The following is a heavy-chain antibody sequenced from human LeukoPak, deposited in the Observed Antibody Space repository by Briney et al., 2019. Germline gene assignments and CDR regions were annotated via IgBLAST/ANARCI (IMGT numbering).Heavy chain of an antibody. CDR1: GGSISSYY. V-gene: IGHV4-59*01. CDR3: ARVGREGTFDY. CDR2: IYYSGST. J-gene: IGHJ4*02. D-gene: IGHD1-26*01. Sequence: SETLSLTCTVSGGSISSYYWSWIRQPPGKGLEWIGYIYYSGSTNYNPSLKSRVTISVDTSKNQFSLKLSSVTAADTAVYYCARVGREGTFDYWGQGALVTVSS.